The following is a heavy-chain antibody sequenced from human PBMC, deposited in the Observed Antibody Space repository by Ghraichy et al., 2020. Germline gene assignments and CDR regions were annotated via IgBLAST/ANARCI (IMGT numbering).Heavy chain of an antibody. CDR2: IFSGGST. V-gene: IGHV3-66*04. CDR1: GFTVSNSY. J-gene: IGHJ3*01. D-gene: IGHD6-19*01. CDR3: VKPNINRLGAFDS. Sequence: GGSLRLSCAASGFTVSNSYMSWVRQAPGRGLEWVAIIFSGGSTYYADSVKGRFAISRDQSRNTLFLQMNSLRAEDTAVYFCVKPNINRLGAFDSWGPGTMVTVSS.